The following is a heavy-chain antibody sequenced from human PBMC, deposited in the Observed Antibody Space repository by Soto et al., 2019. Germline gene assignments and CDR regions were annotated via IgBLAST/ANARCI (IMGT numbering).Heavy chain of an antibody. Sequence: EVQLWESGGGLVQPGGSLRLSCAVSGYTFSSFDMSWVRQAPGKGLEWVSTISGSGGGTNYADSVKGRFTISRDISTYTVYLQMNSLRAEDTAVYYCAHRTGFYYWGQGALVTVSS. CDR1: GYTFSSFD. V-gene: IGHV3-23*01. J-gene: IGHJ4*02. CDR2: ISGSGGGT. CDR3: AHRTGFYY.